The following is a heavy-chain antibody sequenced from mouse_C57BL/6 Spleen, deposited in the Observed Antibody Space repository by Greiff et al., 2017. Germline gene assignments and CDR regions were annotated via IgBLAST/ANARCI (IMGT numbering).Heavy chain of an antibody. CDR3: ARDADYYGSPFAY. J-gene: IGHJ3*01. V-gene: IGHV7-1*01. CDR2: SRNKANDYTT. Sequence: DVKLVESGGGLVQSGRSLRLSCATSGFTFSDFYMEWVRQAPGKGLEWIAASRNKANDYTTEYSASVKGRFIVSRDTSQSILYLQMNALRAEDTAIYYCARDADYYGSPFAYWGQGTLVTVSA. D-gene: IGHD1-1*01. CDR1: GFTFSDFY.